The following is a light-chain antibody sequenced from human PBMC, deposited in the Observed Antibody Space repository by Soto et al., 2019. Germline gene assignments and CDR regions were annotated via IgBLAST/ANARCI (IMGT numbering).Light chain of an antibody. CDR2: GNN. Sequence: QSVLTQPPSVSGAPGQRVTISCTGSSSNIGAGYDVHWYQKLPGTAPKLLIYGNNNRPSGVPDRFSGSKPGTSASLAISGLQAEDDSDYYCQSYDRSLRGVVFGGGTKLTVL. V-gene: IGLV1-40*01. CDR1: SSNIGAGYD. J-gene: IGLJ3*02. CDR3: QSYDRSLRGVV.